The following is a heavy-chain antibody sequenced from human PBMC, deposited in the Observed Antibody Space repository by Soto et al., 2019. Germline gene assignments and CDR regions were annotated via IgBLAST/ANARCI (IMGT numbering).Heavy chain of an antibody. V-gene: IGHV3-23*01. J-gene: IGHJ4*02. CDR3: AKFFVETGGSSGWPWSFHF. CDR1: GFTFSSYA. D-gene: IGHD6-25*01. CDR2: ISGTGGTT. Sequence: EVQLLESGGGLVQPGGSLRLSCAASGFTFSSYAMSWVRQAPGKGLEWVSAISGTGGTTYYADSVKGRFTISRDNSRKTLHLQMNSLRAESTAIYYCAKFFVETGGSSGWPWSFHFWGQGTLVTVSS.